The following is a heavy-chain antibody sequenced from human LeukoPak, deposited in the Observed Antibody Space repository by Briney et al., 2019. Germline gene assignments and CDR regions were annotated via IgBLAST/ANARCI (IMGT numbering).Heavy chain of an antibody. D-gene: IGHD6-13*01. CDR1: GFTLSSYP. Sequence: GGPLRLFCGASGFTLSSYPMIWPRHPPGKALEWFSAISGSGGSKYYADSVKGRFTISRDNSKNTLYLQMNSLRAEDTAVYYCAKDRYSSSWEFLGYWGQGTLVTVSS. CDR3: AKDRYSSSWEFLGY. CDR2: ISGSGGSK. V-gene: IGHV3-23*01. J-gene: IGHJ4*02.